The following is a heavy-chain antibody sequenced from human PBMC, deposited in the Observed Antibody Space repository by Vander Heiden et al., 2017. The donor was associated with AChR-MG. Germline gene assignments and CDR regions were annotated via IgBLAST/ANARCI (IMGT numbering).Heavy chain of an antibody. D-gene: IGHD2-2*01. CDR2: ISYDGSNK. CDR1: GFTFSSYA. J-gene: IGHJ6*03. V-gene: IGHV3-30-3*01. CDR3: ARGGCSSTSCYFYYYYYMDV. Sequence: QVQLVGSGGGVVQPGRSLRLSCAASGFTFSSYAMHGVRQAPGKGLEWVAVISYDGSNKYYADSVKGRFTISRDNSKNTLYLQMNSLRAEDTAVYYCARGGCSSTSCYFYYYYYMDVWGKGTTVTVSS.